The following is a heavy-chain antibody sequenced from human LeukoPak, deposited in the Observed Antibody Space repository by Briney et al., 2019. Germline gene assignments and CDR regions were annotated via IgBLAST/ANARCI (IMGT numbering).Heavy chain of an antibody. CDR3: ASTTYYYDSSGFDY. CDR1: GGSISSYY. Sequence: PSETLSLTCTVSGGSISSYYWNWIRQPPGKGLEWIGYIYYSGSTNYNPSLKSRVTLSVDTSKNQFSLKLSSVTAADTAVYYCASTTYYYDSSGFDYWGQGTLVTVSS. D-gene: IGHD3-22*01. J-gene: IGHJ4*02. V-gene: IGHV4-59*01. CDR2: IYYSGST.